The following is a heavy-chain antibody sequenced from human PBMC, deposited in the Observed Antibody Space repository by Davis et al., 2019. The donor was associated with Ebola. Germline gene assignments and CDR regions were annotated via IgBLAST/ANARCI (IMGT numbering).Heavy chain of an antibody. J-gene: IGHJ3*02. Sequence: SETLSLTCAVSGGSISYYFWSWIRQPPGKGLEWIGYIFYSGSTDYNPSLKSRVTFSVDRSKNQVTLNLNSVTAADTAVYYCARDGDPSDYGSDSFDIWGQGTMVTVSS. CDR2: IFYSGST. CDR3: ARDGDPSDYGSDSFDI. V-gene: IGHV4-59*01. D-gene: IGHD3-22*01. CDR1: GGSISYYF.